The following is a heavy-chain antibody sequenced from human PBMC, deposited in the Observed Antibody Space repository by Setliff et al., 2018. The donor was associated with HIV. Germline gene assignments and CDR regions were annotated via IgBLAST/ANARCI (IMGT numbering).Heavy chain of an antibody. J-gene: IGHJ4*02. CDR1: GGSFSGYY. CDR2: INHSGST. Sequence: LSLTCAVYGGSFSGYYWNWIRQPPGKGLEWIGEINHSGSTNYNPSLKSRVTISVDTSKNQFSLNLSSVTAADTAVYYCARGWGSSWYGFDYWGQGTLVTVSS. CDR3: ARGWGSSWYGFDY. D-gene: IGHD6-13*01. V-gene: IGHV4-34*01.